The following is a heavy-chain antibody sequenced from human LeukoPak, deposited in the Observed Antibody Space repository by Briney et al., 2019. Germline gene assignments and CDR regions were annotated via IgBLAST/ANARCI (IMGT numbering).Heavy chain of an antibody. D-gene: IGHD1-26*01. V-gene: IGHV3-23*01. CDR3: AKLSRRPYRGVSDN. CDR1: GFTFSSYG. CDR2: ISASGGGT. Sequence: PGGSLRLSCAASGFTFSSYGMSWVRQAPGKGLEWVSSISASGGGTYQADSVKGRFSVSRDNSKNTLYLQMNSLRAEDTAVYYCAKLSRRPYRGVSDNWGQGTLVTVSS. J-gene: IGHJ4*02.